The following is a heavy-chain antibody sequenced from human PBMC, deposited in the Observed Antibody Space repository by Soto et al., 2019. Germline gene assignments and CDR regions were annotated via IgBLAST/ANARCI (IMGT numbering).Heavy chain of an antibody. D-gene: IGHD6-13*01. V-gene: IGHV5-10-1*01. CDR2: IDPSDSYI. Sequence: PGAALKISCKGSGYSFTTYWITWVRQMPGKGLEWMGRIDPSDSYINYSPSFQGHVTISTDKSISTAYLQWSSLKASDTAMYFCARHMSLSMYSSSWYVDYWGQGTLVTVSS. CDR1: GYSFTTYW. J-gene: IGHJ4*02. CDR3: ARHMSLSMYSSSWYVDY.